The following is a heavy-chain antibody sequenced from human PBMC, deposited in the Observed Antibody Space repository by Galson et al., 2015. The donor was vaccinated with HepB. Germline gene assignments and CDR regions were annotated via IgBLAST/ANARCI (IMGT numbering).Heavy chain of an antibody. V-gene: IGHV1-69*04. Sequence: SVKVSCKASGGTFSSYAISWVRQAPGQGLEWMGRIIPILGIANYAQKFQGRVTITADKSTSTAYMELSSLRSEDTAVYYCARYLDGSSALSDAFDIWGQGTMVTVSS. CDR3: ARYLDGSSALSDAFDI. J-gene: IGHJ3*02. CDR1: GGTFSSYA. CDR2: IIPILGIA. D-gene: IGHD6-13*01.